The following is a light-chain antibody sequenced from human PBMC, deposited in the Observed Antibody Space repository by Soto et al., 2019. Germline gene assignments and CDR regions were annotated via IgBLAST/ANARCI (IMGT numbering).Light chain of an antibody. V-gene: IGKV3-15*01. CDR2: GAS. CDR1: QSVSSN. J-gene: IGKJ4*01. Sequence: EIVLTQSPATLSSFPGDRVTLSCRASQSVSSNLAWYQQKPGQAPRLLIYGASTRATGIPARFSGSGSGTEFTLTISSLQADDFATYFCQQYDDYPLTFGGGTKVDNK. CDR3: QQYDDYPLT.